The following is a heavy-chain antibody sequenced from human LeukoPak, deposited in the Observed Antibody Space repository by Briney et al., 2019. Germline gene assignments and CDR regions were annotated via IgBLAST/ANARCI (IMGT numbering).Heavy chain of an antibody. CDR3: ARVGVLDTAMPIYYFDY. Sequence: SETLSLTCAVYGGSFSGYYWSWIRQPPGKGLEWIGEINHSGSTNYNPSLKSRVTISVDTSKNQFSLKLSSVTAADTAVYYCARVGVLDTAMPIYYFDYWGQGALVTVSS. J-gene: IGHJ4*02. CDR1: GGSFSGYY. V-gene: IGHV4-34*01. CDR2: INHSGST. D-gene: IGHD5-18*01.